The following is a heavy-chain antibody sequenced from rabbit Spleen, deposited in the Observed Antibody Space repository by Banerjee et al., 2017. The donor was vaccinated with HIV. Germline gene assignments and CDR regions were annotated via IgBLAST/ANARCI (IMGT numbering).Heavy chain of an antibody. CDR2: INTYTAKG. CDR3: ARDLTSAIGWNFGL. D-gene: IGHD1-1*01. Sequence: QEQLKESGGGLVQPGGSLKLSCKASGFDFSSYYISWVRQAPGKGLEWIACINTYTAKGVYATWAKGRFTISRTSSTTVTLQMTSLTAADTAAYFCARDLTSAIGWNFGLWGPGTLVTVS. J-gene: IGHJ6*01. V-gene: IGHV1S45*01. CDR1: GFDFSSYY.